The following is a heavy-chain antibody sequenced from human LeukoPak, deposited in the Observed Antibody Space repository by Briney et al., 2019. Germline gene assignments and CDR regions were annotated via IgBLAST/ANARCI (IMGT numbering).Heavy chain of an antibody. Sequence: GESLKVSCKCSGYSFTSYCIGWVRQMPGKGLEWMGIIYPGDSDTRYSPSFQGQVTISADKSISTAYLQWSSLKASDTAMYYCARTKGGVRFLEWFSNDAFDIWGQGTMVTVSS. V-gene: IGHV5-51*01. D-gene: IGHD3-3*01. CDR3: ARTKGGVRFLEWFSNDAFDI. CDR1: GYSFTSYC. J-gene: IGHJ3*02. CDR2: IYPGDSDT.